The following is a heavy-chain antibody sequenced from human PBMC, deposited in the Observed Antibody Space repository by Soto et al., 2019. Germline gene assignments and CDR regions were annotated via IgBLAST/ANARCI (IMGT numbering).Heavy chain of an antibody. CDR2: INHSGST. CDR1: GGSFSGYY. Sequence: SETLSLTCAVYGGSFSGYYWSWIRQPPGKGLEWIGEINHSGSTNYNPSLKSRVTISVDTSKNQFSLKLSSVTAADTAVYYCARGSFGYCSSTSCFLHWFDPGGKETWVPVS. CDR3: ARGSFGYCSSTSCFLHWFDP. V-gene: IGHV4-34*01. D-gene: IGHD2-2*03. J-gene: IGHJ5*02.